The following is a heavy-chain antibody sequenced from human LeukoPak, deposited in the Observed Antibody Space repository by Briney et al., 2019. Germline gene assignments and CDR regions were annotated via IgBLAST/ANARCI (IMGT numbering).Heavy chain of an antibody. D-gene: IGHD2-2*01. J-gene: IGHJ4*02. V-gene: IGHV1-69*13. Sequence: SVKVSCKAFGYTFTSNYMHWVRQAPGQGLEWMGGIIPIFGTANYAQKFQGRVTITADESTSTAYMELSSLRSEDTAVYYCARGGSTTSRSVDYWGQGTLITVSS. CDR2: IIPIFGTA. CDR1: GYTFTSNY. CDR3: ARGGSTTSRSVDY.